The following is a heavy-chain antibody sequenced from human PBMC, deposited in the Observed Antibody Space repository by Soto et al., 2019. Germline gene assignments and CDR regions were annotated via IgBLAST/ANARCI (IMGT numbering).Heavy chain of an antibody. CDR3: ARGHCSSARCYVSDYYYAMDV. J-gene: IGHJ6*02. CDR1: GYTFSGYY. D-gene: IGHD2-2*01. Sequence: QVQLVQSGVEVKKPGASVKVSCKASGYTFSGYYMHWVRQAPGQGLEWMGWINPNSGDTSYAQKFQGRVTMTRDTSTTTAYMELRRLKSGDTAVYYCARGHCSSARCYVSDYYYAMDVWGQGTTVTVSS. V-gene: IGHV1-2*02. CDR2: INPNSGDT.